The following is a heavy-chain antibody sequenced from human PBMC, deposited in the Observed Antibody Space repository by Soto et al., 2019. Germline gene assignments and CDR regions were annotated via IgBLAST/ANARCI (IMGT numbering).Heavy chain of an antibody. D-gene: IGHD2-2*01. V-gene: IGHV1-3*01. CDR2: INAGNGNT. CDR3: ARDEGYCISTSCYLHYYYGMDV. J-gene: IGHJ6*02. Sequence: ASVKVSCKASGYTFTSYAMHWVRQAPGQRLEWMGWINAGNGNTKYSQKFQGRVTITADESTSTAYMELSSLRSEDTAVYYCARDEGYCISTSCYLHYYYGMDVWGQGTTVTVSS. CDR1: GYTFTSYA.